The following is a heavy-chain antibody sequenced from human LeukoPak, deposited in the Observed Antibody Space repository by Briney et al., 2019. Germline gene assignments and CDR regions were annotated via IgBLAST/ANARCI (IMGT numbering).Heavy chain of an antibody. Sequence: GGSLRLSCAGSGFTLGGYGMHWFRQTPGKGLEWVAVIAYDGSRAFYTDSVKGRFTISRDNSKNTMSVQMDDLRAEDTAVYYCTRYNNDHFDYWGQGTLVTVSS. V-gene: IGHV3-33*01. CDR3: TRYNNDHFDY. CDR1: GFTLGGYG. CDR2: IAYDGSRA. D-gene: IGHD1-14*01. J-gene: IGHJ4*02.